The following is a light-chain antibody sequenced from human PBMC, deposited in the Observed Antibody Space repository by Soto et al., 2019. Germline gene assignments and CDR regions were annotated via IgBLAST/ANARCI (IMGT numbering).Light chain of an antibody. V-gene: IGLV1-44*01. CDR1: NSNIGGDT. J-gene: IGLJ2*01. CDR3: ATWDDSLNAVV. CDR2: NND. Sequence: QSVLTQPPSASETPGQRVTISCSGGNSNIGGDTVNWYQKLPGTAPKLLIYNNDQRPSGVPDRFSGSKSGTSASLAISGLQSEDEAHYYCATWDDSLNAVVFGGGTKLIVL.